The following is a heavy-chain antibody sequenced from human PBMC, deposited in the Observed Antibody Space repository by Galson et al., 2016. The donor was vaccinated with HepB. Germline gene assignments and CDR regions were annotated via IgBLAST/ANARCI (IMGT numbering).Heavy chain of an antibody. CDR3: ARDLENYDFWSGYYKCLDY. Sequence: SLRLSCAASGFTFNIYAMSWVRQAPGKGLEWVAAIAGSGAPTNYADSVKGRFTISRDNSKNTLYLQMNSLRAEDTAVYYCARDLENYDFWSGYYKCLDYWGQGTLVTVSS. D-gene: IGHD3-3*01. CDR1: GFTFNIYA. CDR2: IAGSGAPT. V-gene: IGHV3-23*01. J-gene: IGHJ4*02.